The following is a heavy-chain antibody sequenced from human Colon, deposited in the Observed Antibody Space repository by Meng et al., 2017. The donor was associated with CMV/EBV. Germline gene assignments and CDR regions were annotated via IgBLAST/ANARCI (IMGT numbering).Heavy chain of an antibody. CDR3: ARLLYYGMDV. Sequence: GGSLRLSCAASGFPFSAYWMHWFRQAPGKGLLWVSQINHDGTHTVYADSVKGRFSITRDNAKNTLYLQMDSLRDEDTAVYYCARLLYYGMDVWGQGTTVTVSS. V-gene: IGHV3-74*01. CDR1: GFPFSAYW. CDR2: INHDGTHT. J-gene: IGHJ6*02.